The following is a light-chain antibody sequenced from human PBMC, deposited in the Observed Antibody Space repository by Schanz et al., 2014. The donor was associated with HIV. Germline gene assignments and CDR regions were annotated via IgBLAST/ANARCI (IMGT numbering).Light chain of an antibody. CDR2: DAS. Sequence: EIVLTQSPATLSLSPGERATLSCRASQSVSSYLAWYQQKPGQAPRLLIYDASNRATAIPARFSGAGSGTEFTLTISSLQSEDFAVYYCQQYDDWPTWTFGPGTMLEVK. CDR1: QSVSSY. J-gene: IGKJ1*01. CDR3: QQYDDWPTWT. V-gene: IGKV3-15*01.